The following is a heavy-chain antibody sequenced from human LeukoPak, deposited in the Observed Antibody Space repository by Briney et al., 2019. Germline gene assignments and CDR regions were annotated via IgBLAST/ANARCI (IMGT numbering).Heavy chain of an antibody. J-gene: IGHJ4*02. V-gene: IGHV3-7*01. Sequence: GGSLRLSCAASGFIFSNYWMSWVRQAPGKGLEWVPNIKEDGSDKYYVDSVKGRFTISRDNAKNSLYLQMNSLRAEDTAVYYCARDRWGYSYGGDWGQGTLVTVSS. D-gene: IGHD5-18*01. CDR3: ARDRWGYSYGGD. CDR1: GFIFSNYW. CDR2: IKEDGSDK.